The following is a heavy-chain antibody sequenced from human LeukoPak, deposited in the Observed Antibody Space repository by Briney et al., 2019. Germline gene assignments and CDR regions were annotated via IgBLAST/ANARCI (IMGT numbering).Heavy chain of an antibody. CDR1: GFTFSSYS. J-gene: IGHJ4*02. Sequence: TGGSLRLSCAASGFTFSSYSMSWVRQAPGKGLEWVSAITGGGGSTYCADSVKGRFTISRDNSKNTLYLQMNSLRAADTAMYYCAKQPFIVVVPAAMGLDSWGQGTLVTVSS. CDR2: ITGGGGST. V-gene: IGHV3-23*01. CDR3: AKQPFIVVVPAAMGLDS. D-gene: IGHD2-2*01.